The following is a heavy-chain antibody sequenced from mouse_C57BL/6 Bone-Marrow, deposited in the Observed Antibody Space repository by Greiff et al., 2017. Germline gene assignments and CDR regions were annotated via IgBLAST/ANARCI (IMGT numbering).Heavy chain of an antibody. CDR1: GFNIKDAY. J-gene: IGHJ2*01. V-gene: IGHV14-4*01. D-gene: IGHD1-1*01. Sequence: VQLQQSGAELVRPGASVKLSCTASGFNIKDAYMHWVKQRPEQGLEWIGWIDPENGDTEYASKFQGKATITADTSSNTAYLQLSSLTSEDTAVYYCTVVVFDYWGQGTTLTVSS. CDR3: TVVVFDY. CDR2: IDPENGDT.